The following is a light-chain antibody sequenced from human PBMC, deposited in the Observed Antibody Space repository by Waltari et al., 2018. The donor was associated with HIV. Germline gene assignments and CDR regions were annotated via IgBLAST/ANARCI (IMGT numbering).Light chain of an antibody. J-gene: IGKJ2*01. Sequence: DIVMTQSPDSLAVSLGERATFNCKSSQNVLYSSNNKNYLAWYQQKPGQPPKLLIYWASSRESGVPDRFSGSGSGTDFTLTISSLQAEDVAVYYCQQYYTTPHTFGQGTKLDIK. V-gene: IGKV4-1*01. CDR1: QNVLYSSNNKNY. CDR2: WAS. CDR3: QQYYTTPHT.